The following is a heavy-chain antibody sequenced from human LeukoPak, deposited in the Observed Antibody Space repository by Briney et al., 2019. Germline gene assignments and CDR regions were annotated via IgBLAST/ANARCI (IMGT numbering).Heavy chain of an antibody. J-gene: IGHJ4*02. V-gene: IGHV1-46*01. CDR1: GYTFTSYY. D-gene: IGHD5-12*01. Sequence: ASVKVSCKASGYTFTSYYMHWVRQSPGQGLEWMGIINPSGGSTSYAQKFQGRVTMTMDTSTSTVYMELSSLRSEDTAVYYCARGTPERYSGYDTYFDYWGQGTLVTVSS. CDR3: ARGTPERYSGYDTYFDY. CDR2: INPSGGST.